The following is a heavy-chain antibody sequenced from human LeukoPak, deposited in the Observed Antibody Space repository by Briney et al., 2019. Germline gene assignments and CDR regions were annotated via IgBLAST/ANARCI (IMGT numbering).Heavy chain of an antibody. CDR2: ISAGGGTI. CDR3: ANLGNWNDVRDY. CDR1: GFTFFSYA. J-gene: IGHJ4*02. D-gene: IGHD1-20*01. Sequence: GGSLRLSCAASGFTFFSYAMTWVRQAPGKGLEWVSAISAGGGTILYADSVKGRFTIPRDNSKNTLYLQMNSLRAEDTAVYYCANLGNWNDVRDYWGQGTLVTVSS. V-gene: IGHV3-23*01.